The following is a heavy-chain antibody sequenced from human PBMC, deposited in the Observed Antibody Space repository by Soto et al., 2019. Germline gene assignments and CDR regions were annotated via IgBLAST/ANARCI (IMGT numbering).Heavy chain of an antibody. CDR1: GGSFSSGGYY. D-gene: IGHD2-2*01. CDR2: IYYSGST. J-gene: IGHJ6*02. V-gene: IGHV4-31*11. Sequence: SETLSLTCAVYGGSFSSGGYYWSWIRQHPGKGLEWIGYIYYSGSTYYNPSLKSRVTISVDTSKNQFSLKLSSVTAADTAVYYCAREERDIVVVPAAPEAYYYYGMDVWGQGTTVTVSS. CDR3: AREERDIVVVPAAPEAYYYYGMDV.